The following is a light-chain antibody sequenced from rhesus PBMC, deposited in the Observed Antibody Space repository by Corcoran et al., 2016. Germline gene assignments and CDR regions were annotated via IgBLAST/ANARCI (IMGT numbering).Light chain of an antibody. V-gene: IGKV1-80*01. CDR1: QDITND. CDR3: QHYYDTPWT. CDR2: ATS. J-gene: IGKJ1*01. Sequence: DIQVTQSPSSLSASVGDRVTITCRASQDITNDLAWYQQKPGEIPKLLVYATSTLHNGIPSRFSGSVSGTVFTLTISSLQSEDFGTYYCQHYYDTPWTFGQGTKVEIK.